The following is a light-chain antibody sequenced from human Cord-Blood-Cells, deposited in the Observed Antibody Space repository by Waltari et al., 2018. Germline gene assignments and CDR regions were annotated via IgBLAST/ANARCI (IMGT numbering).Light chain of an antibody. J-gene: IGLJ3*02. CDR1: ALPKQY. V-gene: IGLV3-25*03. CDR2: KDS. Sequence: SYELTQPPSVSVSPGQTARIPCSGDALPKQYASWYQQKPGQAPALVIYKDSERPSGIPERFSGSSSGTTVTLTISGVQAEDEADYYCQSADSSGTWVFGGGTKLTVL. CDR3: QSADSSGTWV.